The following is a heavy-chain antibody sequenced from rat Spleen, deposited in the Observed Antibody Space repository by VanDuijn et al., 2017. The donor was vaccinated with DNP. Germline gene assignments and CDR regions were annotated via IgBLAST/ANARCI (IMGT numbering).Heavy chain of an antibody. CDR3: ARHVLHLRVWDY. D-gene: IGHD1-4*01. CDR1: GFTFSDYY. Sequence: EVLLVESGGGLVQPGRSLKLSCVGSGFTFSDYYMAWVRQTPTKGLEWVATISYDGRSTHYRDSVKGRFTISRDNAKSSLYLQMNSLRSEDMATYYCARHVLHLRVWDYWGQGVMVTVSS. CDR2: ISYDGRST. J-gene: IGHJ2*01. V-gene: IGHV5-22*01.